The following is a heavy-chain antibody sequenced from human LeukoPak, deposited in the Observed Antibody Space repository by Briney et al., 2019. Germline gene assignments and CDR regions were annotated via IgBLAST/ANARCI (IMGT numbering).Heavy chain of an antibody. CDR2: TFASGGT. J-gene: IGHJ4*02. CDR3: ARQPFPLRGDHFDF. D-gene: IGHD3-16*01. CDR1: GGSMSPYY. Sequence: SETLSLTCTGSGGSMSPYYWSWIRQTPGKGLEWIGYTFASGGTNYNPSLKSRVTISVDTSKNQFSLKMTSVTAADTAVYYCARQPFPLRGDHFDFWGQGTLVTVSS. V-gene: IGHV4-4*09.